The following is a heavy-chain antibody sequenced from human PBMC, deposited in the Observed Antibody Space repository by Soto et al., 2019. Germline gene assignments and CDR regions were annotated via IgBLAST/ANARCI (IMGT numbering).Heavy chain of an antibody. CDR2: IFDSGST. Sequence: QVQLQESGPGLVKPSETLSLTCPVSGGPISGGVHSWSWIRQPPGKGLEWIGHIFDSGSTYYNPSLKSRLTISVDTSKNQFSLRLSSVTAADTAVYYCAREIMPLTNDWYFDLWGRGTLVTVSS. CDR3: AREIMPLTNDWYFDL. V-gene: IGHV4-30-4*01. D-gene: IGHD2-8*01. CDR1: GGPISGGVHS. J-gene: IGHJ2*01.